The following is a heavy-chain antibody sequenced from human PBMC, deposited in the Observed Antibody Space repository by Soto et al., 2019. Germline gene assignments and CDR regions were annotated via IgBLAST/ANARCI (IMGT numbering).Heavy chain of an antibody. CDR1: GYTFSDYG. V-gene: IGHV1-18*04. CDR2: ISPRTGNT. J-gene: IGHJ4*02. CDR3: ARDRFQYDSSGQGDY. Sequence: QVQMKQSGPEVKRPGASVKVACKASGYTFSDYGISWVRQAPGQGLEWMGWISPRTGNTNSAQIVQGRVTLTTDTSANTAYLELTSLRSDDTAIYYRARDRFQYDSSGQGDYWGQGTLVTVS. D-gene: IGHD3-22*01.